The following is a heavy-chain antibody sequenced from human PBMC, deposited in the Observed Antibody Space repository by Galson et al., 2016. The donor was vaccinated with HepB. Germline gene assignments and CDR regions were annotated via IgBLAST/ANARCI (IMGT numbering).Heavy chain of an antibody. CDR2: ISGTGGTT. V-gene: IGHV3-23*01. CDR3: AKGDDFWRGYYGGL. Sequence: SLRLSCAASGFTFSNYAMSWVRQAPGKRLEWVSGISGTGGTTYYADSVKGRFTISRDNSKNTLYLRMNSLRAEDTAVYYCAKGDDFWRGYYGGLWGQGTLVTVSS. CDR1: GFTFSNYA. J-gene: IGHJ4*02. D-gene: IGHD3-3*01.